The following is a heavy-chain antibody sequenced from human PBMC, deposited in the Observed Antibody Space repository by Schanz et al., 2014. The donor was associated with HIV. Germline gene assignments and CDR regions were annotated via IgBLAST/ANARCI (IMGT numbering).Heavy chain of an antibody. D-gene: IGHD3-10*01. CDR2: MSGSGGST. V-gene: IGHV3-23*01. CDR3: AKGQRGVVRGDIDY. CDR1: RFTFSSFA. Sequence: EVQLLESGGGLVQPGGSLRLSCAASRFTFSSFAMSWVRQAPGKGLEWVSAMSGSGGSTYYADSVKGRFTISRDNSKNTLYLQMNSLRAEDTAVYYCAKGQRGVVRGDIDYWGQGTLVTVSS. J-gene: IGHJ4*02.